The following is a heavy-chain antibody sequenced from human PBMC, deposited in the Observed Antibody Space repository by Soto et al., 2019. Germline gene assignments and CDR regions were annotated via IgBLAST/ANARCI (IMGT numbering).Heavy chain of an antibody. CDR2: ISYDGSNK. Sequence: QVQLVESGGGVVQPGRSLRLSRAASGFTFSSYAMHWVRQAPGKGLEWVAVISYDGSNKYYADSVKGRFTISRDNSKNTLYLQMNSLRAEDTAVYYCARDREYSSGWFDYWGQGTLVTVSS. CDR3: ARDREYSSGWFDY. CDR1: GFTFSSYA. V-gene: IGHV3-30-3*01. D-gene: IGHD6-19*01. J-gene: IGHJ4*02.